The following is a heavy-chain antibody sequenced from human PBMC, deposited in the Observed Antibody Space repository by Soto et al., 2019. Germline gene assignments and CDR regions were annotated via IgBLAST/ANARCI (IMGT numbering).Heavy chain of an antibody. CDR1: CDSIGSTSYY. CDR2: LYYTGTT. Sequence: SMNLYITFRVSCDSIGSTSYYFGGIRQTPGKGLEWIGSLYYTGTTNYNSSLKSRVTISADKSQNQFSLRLSSVTAADTAVYYCGAYCTRTNCYYWFEPWGKVPLSTVS. CDR3: GAYCTRTNCYYWFEP. J-gene: IGHJ5*02. D-gene: IGHD2-2*01. V-gene: IGHV4-39*01.